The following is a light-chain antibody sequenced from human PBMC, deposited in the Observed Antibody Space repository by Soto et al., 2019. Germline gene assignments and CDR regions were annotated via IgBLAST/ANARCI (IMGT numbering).Light chain of an antibody. V-gene: IGKV1-33*01. CDR1: QDIRTS. CDR2: GAS. Sequence: DIQMTQSPSSLSASVGARVSITCQASQDIRTSLSWFQQKPGRAPKLLIYGASNLETGVPSRVRGSGSGTDFTFTITSLQPEDIATYYCQQYDNLPPFTFGPGTKVDIK. J-gene: IGKJ3*01. CDR3: QQYDNLPPFT.